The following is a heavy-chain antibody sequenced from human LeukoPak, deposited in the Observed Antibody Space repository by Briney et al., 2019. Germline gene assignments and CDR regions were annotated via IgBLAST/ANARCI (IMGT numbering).Heavy chain of an antibody. CDR2: ISAYNGNT. V-gene: IGHV1-18*01. J-gene: IGHJ4*02. CDR3: ARARPELRFLERLLKDPYYFDY. D-gene: IGHD3-3*01. CDR1: GYTFTSYG. Sequence: ASVKVSCKASGYTFTSYGISWVRQAPGQGLEWMGWISAYNGNTNYAQKLQGRVTMTTDTSTSTAYMELRSLRFDDTAVYYCARARPELRFLERLLKDPYYFDYWGQGTLVTVSS.